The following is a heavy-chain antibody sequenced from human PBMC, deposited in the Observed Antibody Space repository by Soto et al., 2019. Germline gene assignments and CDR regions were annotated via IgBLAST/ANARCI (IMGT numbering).Heavy chain of an antibody. D-gene: IGHD2-2*01. J-gene: IGHJ4*02. CDR2: IYYSGTT. CDR3: TRRTVIPATVHDF. V-gene: IGHV4-39*01. CDR1: GGSISSRSYY. Sequence: QLQLQESGPGLLKPSETLSLTCTVSGGSISSRSYYWGWIRQPPGKGLEWIGSIYYSGTTYYNPSLMSRVTLSVDTSKNPFSLKLSSVTAADTAVYYCTRRTVIPATVHDFWGQGTLVTVSS.